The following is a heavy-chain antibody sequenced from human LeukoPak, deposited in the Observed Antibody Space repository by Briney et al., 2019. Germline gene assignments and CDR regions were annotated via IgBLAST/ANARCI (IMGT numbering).Heavy chain of an antibody. V-gene: IGHV3-9*01. D-gene: IGHD1-1*01. CDR2: ISWNSGSI. Sequence: GRSLRLSCAASGFTFDDYAMHWVRQAPGKGLEWVSGISWNSGSIGYADSVKGRFTISRDNAKNSLYLQMNSLRAEDTALYYCAKAEAIILDRVAAFDYWGQGTLVTVSS. CDR3: AKAEAIILDRVAAFDY. J-gene: IGHJ4*02. CDR1: GFTFDDYA.